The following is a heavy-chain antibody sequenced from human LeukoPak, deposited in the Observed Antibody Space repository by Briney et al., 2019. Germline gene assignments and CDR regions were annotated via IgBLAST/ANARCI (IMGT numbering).Heavy chain of an antibody. CDR1: GFTFSSYG. CDR2: ISYDGSNK. Sequence: PGRSLRLSCAASGFTFSSYGMHWARQAPGKGLEWVAVISYDGSNKYYADSVKGRFTISRDNSKNTLYLQMNSLRAEDTAVYYCAKDDGYYDSSGYPDYWGQGTLVTVSS. V-gene: IGHV3-30*18. CDR3: AKDDGYYDSSGYPDY. J-gene: IGHJ4*02. D-gene: IGHD3-22*01.